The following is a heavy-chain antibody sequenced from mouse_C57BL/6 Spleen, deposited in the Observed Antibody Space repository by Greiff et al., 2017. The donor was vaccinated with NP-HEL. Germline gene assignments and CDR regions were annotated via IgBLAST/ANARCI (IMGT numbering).Heavy chain of an antibody. V-gene: IGHV2-2*01. J-gene: IGHJ4*01. Sequence: QVQLQQSGPGLVQPSQSLSITCTVSGFSLTSYGVHWVRQSPGKGLEWLGVIWSGGSTDYNAAFISRLSISKDNSKIQVFFKMNSLQADDTAIYYCARNRRTPTVVATDAMDYWGQGTSVTVSS. CDR3: ARNRRTPTVVATDAMDY. CDR2: IWSGGST. D-gene: IGHD1-1*01. CDR1: GFSLTSYG.